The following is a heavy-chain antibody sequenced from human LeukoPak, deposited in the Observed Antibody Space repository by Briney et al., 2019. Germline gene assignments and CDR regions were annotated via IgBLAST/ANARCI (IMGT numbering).Heavy chain of an antibody. CDR1: GGSISSYY. D-gene: IGHD4-17*01. V-gene: IGHV4-59*08. CDR2: IYYSGST. J-gene: IGHJ6*02. Sequence: SETLSLTCTVSGGSISSYYWSWIRRPPGKGLEWIGYIYYSGSTNYNPSLKSRVTISVDTSKNQFSLKLSSVTAADTAVYYCARHGSYYGDLPCGMDVWGQGTTVTVSS. CDR3: ARHGSYYGDLPCGMDV.